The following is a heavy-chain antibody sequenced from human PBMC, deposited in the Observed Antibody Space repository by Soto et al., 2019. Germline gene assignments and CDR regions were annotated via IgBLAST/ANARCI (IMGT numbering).Heavy chain of an antibody. CDR1: GYTFTSYG. J-gene: IGHJ6*03. Sequence: QVQLVQSGAEVKKPGASVKVSCKASGYTFTSYGISWVRQAPGQGLEWMGWISAYNGNTNYAQKLQGRVTMTTDTATITAYMELTRLRADDTVVYFCATVSLPAAPVAGTSYCYSYLDLWGKGTTVTVSS. D-gene: IGHD6-19*01. CDR2: ISAYNGNT. CDR3: ATVSLPAAPVAGTSYCYSYLDL. V-gene: IGHV1-18*01.